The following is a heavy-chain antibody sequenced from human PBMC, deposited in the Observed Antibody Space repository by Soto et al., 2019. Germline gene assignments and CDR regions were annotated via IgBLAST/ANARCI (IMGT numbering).Heavy chain of an antibody. CDR3: AKGRDSGYDLYDAFYI. D-gene: IGHD5-12*01. CDR1: GYTFTGYY. J-gene: IGHJ3*02. CDR2: INPNSGGT. Sequence: ASVKVSCKASGYTFTGYYMHWVRQAPGQGLEWMGWINPNSGGTNYAQKFQGWVTMTRDTSISTAYMELSRLRSDDTAVYYCAKGRDSGYDLYDAFYIWGQGTMVTVS. V-gene: IGHV1-2*04.